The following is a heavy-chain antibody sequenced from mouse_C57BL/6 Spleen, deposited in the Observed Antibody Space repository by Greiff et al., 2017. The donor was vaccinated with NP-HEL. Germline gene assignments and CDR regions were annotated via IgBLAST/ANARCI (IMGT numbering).Heavy chain of an antibody. CDR3: ASQGSAGPWFAD. CDR1: GYAFSSYW. Sequence: VKLLESGAELVKPGASVKISCKASGYAFSSYWMNWVKQRPGKGLEWIGPIYPGDGDTNYNGKFKGKATLTADKSTSTAYMQLSSLTSEDSAVYFCASQGSAGPWFADWGKGTLVTVAA. CDR2: IYPGDGDT. V-gene: IGHV1-80*01. J-gene: IGHJ3*01. D-gene: IGHD6-1*01.